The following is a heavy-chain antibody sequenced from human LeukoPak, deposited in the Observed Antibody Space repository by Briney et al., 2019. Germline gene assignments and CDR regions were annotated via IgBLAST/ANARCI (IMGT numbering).Heavy chain of an antibody. CDR1: GGSISSGGYY. V-gene: IGHV4-31*03. J-gene: IGHJ4*02. Sequence: SQTLSLTCTVSGGSISSGGYYWSWIRQHPGKGLEWIGYIYYSGSTYYNPSLKSRVTISVNTSKNQFSPKLSSVTAADTAVYYCAREAAEYYFDYWGQGTLVTVSS. CDR2: IYYSGST. D-gene: IGHD2-15*01. CDR3: AREAAEYYFDY.